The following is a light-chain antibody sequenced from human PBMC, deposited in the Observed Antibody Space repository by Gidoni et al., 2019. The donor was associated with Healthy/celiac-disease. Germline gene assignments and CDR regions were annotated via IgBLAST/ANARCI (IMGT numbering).Light chain of an antibody. J-gene: IGLJ2*01. CDR2: QDS. Sequence: SYELTQPPSVSASPGQPASITCSGDNLGDKYACWYQQKPGQSPVLVIYQDSKRPSGIPERFSGSNSGNTATLTISGTQAMDEADYYCQAWDSSTVVFGGGTKLTVL. V-gene: IGLV3-1*01. CDR3: QAWDSSTVV. CDR1: NLGDKY.